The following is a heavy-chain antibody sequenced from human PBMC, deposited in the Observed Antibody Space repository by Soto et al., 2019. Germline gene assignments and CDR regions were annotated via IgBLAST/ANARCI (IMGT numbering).Heavy chain of an antibody. Sequence: LSLTCTVSGGSISSYYWSWIRQPPGKGLEWIGYIYYSGSTNYNPSLKSRVTISVDTSKNQFSLKLSSVTAADTAVYYCARWAYYYDSSGSYYYGMDVWGQGTTVTVSS. D-gene: IGHD3-22*01. V-gene: IGHV4-59*01. CDR2: IYYSGST. CDR3: ARWAYYYDSSGSYYYGMDV. J-gene: IGHJ6*02. CDR1: GGSISSYY.